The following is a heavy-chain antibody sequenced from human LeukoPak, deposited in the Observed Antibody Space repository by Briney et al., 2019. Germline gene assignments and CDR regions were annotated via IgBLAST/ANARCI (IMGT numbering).Heavy chain of an antibody. CDR3: AKDGSGSYDY. D-gene: IGHD3-10*01. Sequence: PGGSLRLSCAASGFTFSDYYMSWIRQAPGKGLEWVSYISSSSSYTNYADSVKGRFTISRDNAKNSLYLQMNSLRAEDTAVYYCAKDGSGSYDYWGQGTLVTVSS. CDR1: GFTFSDYY. J-gene: IGHJ4*02. CDR2: ISSSSSYT. V-gene: IGHV3-11*05.